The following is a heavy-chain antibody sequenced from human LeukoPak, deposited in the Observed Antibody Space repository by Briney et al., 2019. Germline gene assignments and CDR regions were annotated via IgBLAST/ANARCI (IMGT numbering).Heavy chain of an antibody. CDR2: IRSKAYGGTT. V-gene: IGHV3-49*03. D-gene: IGHD6-19*01. Sequence: GGSLRLSCTASGFTFGDYAMSWFRQAPGKGLEWVGFIRSKAYGGTTEYAASVKGRFTISRDDSKSIAYLQMNSLKTEDTAVYYCTRVPGYSSGWALAHYMDVWGKGTTVTVSS. CDR3: TRVPGYSSGWALAHYMDV. CDR1: GFTFGDYA. J-gene: IGHJ6*03.